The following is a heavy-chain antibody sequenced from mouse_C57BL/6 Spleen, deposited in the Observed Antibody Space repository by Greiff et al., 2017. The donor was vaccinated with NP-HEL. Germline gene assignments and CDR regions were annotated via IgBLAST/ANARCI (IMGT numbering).Heavy chain of an antibody. CDR2: IDPSDSET. V-gene: IGHV1-52*01. J-gene: IGHJ4*01. CDR1: GYTFTSYW. Sequence: VQLQQPGAELVRPGSSVKLSCKASGYTFTSYWMHWVKQRPIQGLEWIGNIDPSDSETHYNQKFKDKATLTVDKSPSTAYMQLSSLTSEDSAVYYCARKDYAMDYWGQGTSVTVSS. CDR3: ARKDYAMDY.